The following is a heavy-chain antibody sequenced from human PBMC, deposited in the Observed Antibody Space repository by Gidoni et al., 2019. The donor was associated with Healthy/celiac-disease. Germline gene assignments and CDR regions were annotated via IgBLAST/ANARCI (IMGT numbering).Heavy chain of an antibody. D-gene: IGHD2-15*01. CDR2: IIPIFGTA. Sequence: QVQLVQSGAAVKKPGSSVKVSCEASGGTFSSYAISWVRQAPGQGLEWMGGIIPIFGTANYAQKFQGRVTITADESTSTAYMELSSLRSEDTAVYYCASPGRSSYYYGMDVWGQGTTVTVSS. V-gene: IGHV1-69*01. CDR1: GGTFSSYA. J-gene: IGHJ6*02. CDR3: ASPGRSSYYYGMDV.